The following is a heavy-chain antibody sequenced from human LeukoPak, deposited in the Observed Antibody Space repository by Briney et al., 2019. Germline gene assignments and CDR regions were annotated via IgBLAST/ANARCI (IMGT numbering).Heavy chain of an antibody. V-gene: IGHV3-48*02. J-gene: IGHJ4*02. CDR2: ISSSSGTI. D-gene: IGHD3-22*01. Sequence: GGSLRLSCAASGFTFSSYSMNWVRQAPGKGLEWVSYISSSSGTIYYADSVKGRFTISRDNAKNSLYLQMNSLRDEDTAVYYCARGPLPWYYYDSSGYYPFDYWGQGTLVTVSS. CDR3: ARGPLPWYYYDSSGYYPFDY. CDR1: GFTFSSYS.